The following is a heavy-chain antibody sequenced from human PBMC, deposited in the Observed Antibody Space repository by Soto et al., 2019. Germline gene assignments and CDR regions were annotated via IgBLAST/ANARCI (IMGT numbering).Heavy chain of an antibody. J-gene: IGHJ4*02. V-gene: IGHV1-69*01. CDR1: GGTFSTYT. CDR2: IIPVFGAA. D-gene: IGHD3-16*01. Sequence: QVQLVQSVAEVKKPGSSVKVSCKASGGTFSTYTINWVRQAPGQGIEWMGGIIPVFGAANSAQKFPGRVTIAADESTRTAYMELSSLRSDDTAVYYCATVLEGADYWGQGTLVTVSS. CDR3: ATVLEGADY.